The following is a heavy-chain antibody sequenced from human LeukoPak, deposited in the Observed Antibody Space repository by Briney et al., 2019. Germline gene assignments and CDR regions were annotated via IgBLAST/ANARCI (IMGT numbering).Heavy chain of an antibody. Sequence: GGSLRLSCAASGFTFSDYYMSWIRQARGKGLEGVSYISSSGSTIYYADSVKGRFTISRDNAKNSLYLQMNSLRAEDTAVYYCARDLSSGWYRGFDYWGQGTLVTVSS. CDR1: GFTFSDYY. CDR3: ARDLSSGWYRGFDY. V-gene: IGHV3-11*01. J-gene: IGHJ4*02. D-gene: IGHD6-19*01. CDR2: ISSSGSTI.